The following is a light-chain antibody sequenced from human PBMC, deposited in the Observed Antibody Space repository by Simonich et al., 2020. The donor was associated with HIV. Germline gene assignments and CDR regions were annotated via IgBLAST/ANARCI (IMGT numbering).Light chain of an antibody. CDR2: GAS. V-gene: IGKV1-33*01. CDR3: QQYDNLPWT. J-gene: IGKJ1*01. Sequence: DIQMTQSPSSLPASVGDRVTITCQASQDITNYLNWYQQKPGKAPKRLIYGASNLETGVPSRFNGTGCGTDFTFTINSLQPEDIATYYCQQYDNLPWTFGRGTKVEIK. CDR1: QDITNY.